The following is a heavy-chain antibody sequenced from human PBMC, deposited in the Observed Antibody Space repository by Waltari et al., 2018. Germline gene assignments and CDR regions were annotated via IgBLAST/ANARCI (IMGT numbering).Heavy chain of an antibody. CDR1: GFTFSNHW. D-gene: IGHD7-27*01. V-gene: IGHV3-74*01. CDR2: GRSDVSA. CDR3: TRDVPNSRFDP. J-gene: IGHJ5*02. Sequence: EVQLVESGGGLVQPGVSLRLSCAGSGFTFSNHWMHWVRQVPGKGLEWGSQGRSDVSATYADSVKGRFTSSRDDAKNTMYLQMNSLRDEDTAVYYCTRDVPNSRFDPWGQGTLVTVSS.